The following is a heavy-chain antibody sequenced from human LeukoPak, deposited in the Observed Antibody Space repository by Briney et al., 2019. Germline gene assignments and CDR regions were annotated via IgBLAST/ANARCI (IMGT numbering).Heavy chain of an antibody. CDR1: GYTFTGYY. Sequence: ASVKVSCKASGYTFTGYYMHWVRQAPGQGLEWMGWINPSGGSPNYAQKFQGRVTMTGDMSTSTVNMELSSLRSEDTAVYYCARAQGSYYHYYMDVWGKGTTVTVSS. J-gene: IGHJ6*03. CDR3: ARAQGSYYHYYMDV. D-gene: IGHD1-26*01. CDR2: INPSGGSP. V-gene: IGHV1-46*01.